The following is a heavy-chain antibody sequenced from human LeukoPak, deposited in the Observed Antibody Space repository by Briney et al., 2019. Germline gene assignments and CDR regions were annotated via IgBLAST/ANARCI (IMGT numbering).Heavy chain of an antibody. Sequence: SETLSLTCTVSGGSICTQYWTWIRQPPGKGLEWIGNVYYTGSTNYNPSLKSRVSISVDTSKNQFSLKLTSVTAAGTAVYYCANSLGSKNAFHIWGQGTMVTVSS. CDR3: ANSLGSKNAFHI. CDR1: GGSICTQY. V-gene: IGHV4-59*08. D-gene: IGHD4-11*01. J-gene: IGHJ3*02. CDR2: VYYTGST.